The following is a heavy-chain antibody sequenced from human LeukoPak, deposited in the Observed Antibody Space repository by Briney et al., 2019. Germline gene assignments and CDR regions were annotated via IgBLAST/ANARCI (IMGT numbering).Heavy chain of an antibody. J-gene: IGHJ5*02. D-gene: IGHD6-19*01. CDR1: GYNFTSYW. V-gene: IGHV5-51*01. CDR2: IYPGDSDT. Sequence: GESLKISCKGSGYNFTSYWMGWLRQMPGKGLEWMGIIYPGDSDTRYSPSFQGQVTISADKSISTAYLQGSSLKASDTAMYYCARLAYSSGPIDTWGQGTRVTVSS. CDR3: ARLAYSSGPIDT.